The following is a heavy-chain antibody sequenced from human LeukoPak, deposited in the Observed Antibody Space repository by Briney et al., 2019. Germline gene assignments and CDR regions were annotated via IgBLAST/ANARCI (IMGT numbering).Heavy chain of an antibody. CDR3: AKDGDYGDTTTPGY. CDR2: IYSGGLT. V-gene: IGHV3-53*01. D-gene: IGHD4-17*01. J-gene: IGHJ4*02. CDR1: GFTVTSSY. Sequence: PGGSLRLSCAASGFTVTSSYMNLVRQAPGKGLEWVSLIYSGGLTFYADSVKGGFTVSRDRSRNTLYLQMKSLRAEDTAVYFCAKDGDYGDTTTPGYWGQGTLVTVSS.